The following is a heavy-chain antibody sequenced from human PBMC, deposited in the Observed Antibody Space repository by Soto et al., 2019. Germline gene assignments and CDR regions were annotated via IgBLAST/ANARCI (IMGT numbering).Heavy chain of an antibody. CDR2: IYYDGSS. CDR3: ASFYGNAFAV. CDR1: GGSITTSRYN. D-gene: IGHD3-10*01. Sequence: QLQLQESGPGLVKPSETLSLTCSVSGGSITTSRYNWDWIRQPPGKGLEWIGTIYYDGSSSYNPSLKSPVTISADTSKNHFALQVNSATAADTAVYYCASFYGNAFAVWGRGTAVTVSS. V-gene: IGHV4-39*02. J-gene: IGHJ3*01.